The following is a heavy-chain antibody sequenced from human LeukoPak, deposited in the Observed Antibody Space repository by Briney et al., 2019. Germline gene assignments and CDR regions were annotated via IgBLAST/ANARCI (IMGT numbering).Heavy chain of an antibody. Sequence: ASVKVSCKASGGTFSSYAISWVRQAPGPGLEWMGGIIPIFGTANYAQKLQGRVTITADKSTSTAYMELSSLRSEDTAVYYCARGNTDVQLERRYYYGMDVWGKGTTVTVSS. D-gene: IGHD1-1*01. CDR3: ARGNTDVQLERRYYYGMDV. CDR2: IIPIFGTA. CDR1: GGTFSSYA. J-gene: IGHJ6*04. V-gene: IGHV1-69*06.